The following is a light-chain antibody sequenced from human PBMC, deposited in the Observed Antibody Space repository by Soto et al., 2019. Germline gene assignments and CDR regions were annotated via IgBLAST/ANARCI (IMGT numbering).Light chain of an antibody. Sequence: DIQMTQSPSAMSASVGDRVTITCRASQDIYNYFAWFQQKPGKVPKRLIYGASSLQSGVPSRFSGSGIGTEFTLTISSLQPEALATYYCLQYHTYPWTFGQGTTVEI. J-gene: IGKJ1*01. CDR3: LQYHTYPWT. V-gene: IGKV1-17*03. CDR1: QDIYNY. CDR2: GAS.